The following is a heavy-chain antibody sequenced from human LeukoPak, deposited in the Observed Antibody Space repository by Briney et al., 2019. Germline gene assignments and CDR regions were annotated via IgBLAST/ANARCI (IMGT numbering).Heavy chain of an antibody. Sequence: SETLSLTCAVYGGSFSGGYWYWSRQPPGKGLELIWIIYYSGSTYYNPSLKIRVTISVDTSKNQFSLNLSSRTAADTDVYSCARDIGQIGYYYMDVWGKGTTVTVSS. CDR2: IYYSGST. D-gene: IGHD2-21*01. J-gene: IGHJ6*03. CDR3: ARDIGQIGYYYMDV. CDR1: GGSFSGGY. V-gene: IGHV4-34*11.